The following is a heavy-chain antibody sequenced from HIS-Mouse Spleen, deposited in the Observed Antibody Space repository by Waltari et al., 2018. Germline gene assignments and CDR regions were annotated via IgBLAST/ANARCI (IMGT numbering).Heavy chain of an antibody. CDR3: ARIAEGYTSGWYAFDY. CDR1: GFSLSTSGRC. CDR2: IDWDDDK. D-gene: IGHD6-19*01. Sequence: QVTLRESGPALVKPTQTLTLTCTFSGFSLSTSGRCVSWFRLPPGKALEWLARIDWDDDKYYSTSLKTRLTISRDTSKNQVVLTMTNMDPLDTATYYCARIAEGYTSGWYAFDYWGQGTLVTVSS. V-gene: IGHV2-70*15. J-gene: IGHJ4*02.